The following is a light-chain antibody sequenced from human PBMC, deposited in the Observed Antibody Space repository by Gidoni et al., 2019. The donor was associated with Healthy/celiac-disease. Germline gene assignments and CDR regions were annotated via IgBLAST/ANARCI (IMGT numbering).Light chain of an antibody. V-gene: IGKV3-20*01. Sequence: EIVLTHSPGTLSVSPGERATLSCRASQSVSSCYLAWYQQKPGQAPRLLTYGASSRATGIPGRRSGSGSGTDFTLTISRLEPEDFAVYYCQKYGSSQIFGQXTKLEIK. CDR3: QKYGSSQI. CDR1: QSVSSCY. CDR2: GAS. J-gene: IGKJ2*01.